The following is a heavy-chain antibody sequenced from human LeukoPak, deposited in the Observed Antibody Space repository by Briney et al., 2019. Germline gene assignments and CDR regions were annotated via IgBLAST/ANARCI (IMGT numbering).Heavy chain of an antibody. V-gene: IGHV3-21*01. Sequence: PGGSLRLSCAASGFTFSSYSMNWVRQAPGKGLEWVSSISSSSSYIYYADSVKGRFTISRDNAKNSLYLQMNSLRAEDTAVYYCARDPRWSGYYEAYWGQGTLVTVSS. CDR1: GFTFSSYS. CDR3: ARDPRWSGYYEAY. J-gene: IGHJ4*02. CDR2: ISSSSSYI. D-gene: IGHD3-3*01.